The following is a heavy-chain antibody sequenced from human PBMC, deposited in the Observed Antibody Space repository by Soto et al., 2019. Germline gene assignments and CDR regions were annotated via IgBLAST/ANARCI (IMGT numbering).Heavy chain of an antibody. V-gene: IGHV1-69*02. CDR1: GGTFSSYT. CDR2: IIPILGIA. CDR3: ARGRSSSFGTNYYYYYYMDV. Sequence: SVKVSCKASGGTFSSYTISWVRQAPGKGLEWMGRIIPILGIANYAQKFQGRVTITADKSTSTAYMELSSLRSEDTAVYYCARGRSSSFGTNYYYYYYMDVWGKGTTVTVSS. D-gene: IGHD6-6*01. J-gene: IGHJ6*03.